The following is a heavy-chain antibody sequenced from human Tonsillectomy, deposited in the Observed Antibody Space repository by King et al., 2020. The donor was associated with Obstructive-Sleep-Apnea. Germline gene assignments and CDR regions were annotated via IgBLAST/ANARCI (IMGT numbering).Heavy chain of an antibody. J-gene: IGHJ4*02. Sequence: VQLVESGGGVVQPGRSLRLSCAASGFTFSSYAMHWVRQAPGKGLEWVAFISYDGSNKYYADSVKGRFTISRDNSKNTLYLQMNSLRAEDTAVYYCARGYGSGSYYTPSLGYWGQGTLVTVSS. CDR2: ISYDGSNK. D-gene: IGHD3-10*01. CDR1: GFTFSSYA. CDR3: ARGYGSGSYYTPSLGY. V-gene: IGHV3-30-3*01.